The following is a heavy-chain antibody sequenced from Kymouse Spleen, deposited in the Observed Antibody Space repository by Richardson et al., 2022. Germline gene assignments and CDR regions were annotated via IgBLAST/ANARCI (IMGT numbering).Heavy chain of an antibody. D-gene: IGHD6-13*01. J-gene: IGHJ4*02. CDR2: IYYSGST. V-gene: IGHV4-39*01. Sequence: QLQLQESGPGLVKPSETLSLTCTVSGGSISSSSYYWGWIRQPPGKGLEWIGSIYYSGSTYYNPSLKSRVTISVDTSKNQFSLKLSSVTAADTAVYYCARLYSSSWFLFDYWGQGTLVTVSS. CDR3: ARLYSSSWFLFDY. CDR1: GGSISSSSYY.